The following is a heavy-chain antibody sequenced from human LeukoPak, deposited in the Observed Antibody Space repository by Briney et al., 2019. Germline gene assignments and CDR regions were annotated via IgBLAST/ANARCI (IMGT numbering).Heavy chain of an antibody. D-gene: IGHD3-9*01. CDR3: ARGGFRYGYWFPY. CDR1: GFRFSDYY. CDR2: ISSPGTSI. Sequence: GGSLRLSCTASGFRFSDYYMTWIRQAPGKGLEWVSYISSPGTSIFYADSVTGRFTISRDDAKNLLYLQMNSLRAEDTAVYYCARGGFRYGYWFPYWGQGTLVSVSS. J-gene: IGHJ4*02. V-gene: IGHV3-11*01.